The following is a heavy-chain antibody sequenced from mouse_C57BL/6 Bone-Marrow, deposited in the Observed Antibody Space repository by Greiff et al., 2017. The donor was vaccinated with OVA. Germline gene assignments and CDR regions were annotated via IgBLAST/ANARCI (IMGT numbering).Heavy chain of an antibody. D-gene: IGHD1-1*01. CDR1: GYTFTSYW. CDR3: TRFSTVVATENYFGY. J-gene: IGHJ2*01. Sequence: EVQRVESGTVLARPGASVKMSCKTSGYTFTSYWMHWVKQRPGQGLEWIGAIYPGNSDTSYNQKFKGKAKLTAVTSASTAYMELSSLTNEDSAVYYCTRFSTVVATENYFGYWGQGTTLTVSS. V-gene: IGHV1-5*01. CDR2: IYPGNSDT.